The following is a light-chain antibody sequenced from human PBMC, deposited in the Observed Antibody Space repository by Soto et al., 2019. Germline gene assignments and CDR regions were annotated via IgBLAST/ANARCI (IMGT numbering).Light chain of an antibody. J-gene: IGLJ1*01. CDR2: EVN. CDR1: SSDVGGYNY. CDR3: SSYAGSNNYV. V-gene: IGLV2-8*01. Sequence: QSALTQPPSASGSPGQSVAISCTGTSSDVGGYNYVSWYQPHPGKAPKLMIYEVNLRPSGVPDRFSGSKSGNTASLTVSGLQAEDEADYYCSSYAGSNNYVFGTGTKLTVL.